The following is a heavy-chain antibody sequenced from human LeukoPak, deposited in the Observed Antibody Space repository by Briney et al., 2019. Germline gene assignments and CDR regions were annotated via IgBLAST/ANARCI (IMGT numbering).Heavy chain of an antibody. CDR3: ARDNPYYYDSSGYYYVFDY. CDR2: IYTSGST. D-gene: IGHD3-22*01. J-gene: IGHJ4*02. Sequence: PSETLSLTCTVSGGSISSYYWSWIRQPAGKGLEWIGRIYTSGSTNYNPSLKSRVTMSVDTSKNQFSLKLSSVTAADTAVYYCARDNPYYYDSSGYYYVFDYWGQGTLVTVSP. V-gene: IGHV4-4*07. CDR1: GGSISSYY.